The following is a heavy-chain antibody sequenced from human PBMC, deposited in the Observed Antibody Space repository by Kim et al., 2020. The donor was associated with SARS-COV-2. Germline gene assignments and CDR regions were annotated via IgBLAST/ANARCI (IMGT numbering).Heavy chain of an antibody. CDR2: IYYSGST. D-gene: IGHD3-16*01. CDR3: VSPAGSYARYPDY. V-gene: IGHV4-39*01. J-gene: IGHJ4*02. CDR1: GGSISSSSYY. Sequence: SETLSLTCTVSGGSISSSSYYWGWIRQPPGKGLEWIGSIYYSGSTYYNPSLKSRVTISVDTSKNQFSLKLSSVTAADTAVYYCVSPAGSYARYPDYWGQGTLVTVSS.